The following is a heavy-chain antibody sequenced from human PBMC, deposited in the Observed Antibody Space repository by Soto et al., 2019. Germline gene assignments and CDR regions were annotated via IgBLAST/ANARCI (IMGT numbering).Heavy chain of an antibody. D-gene: IGHD4-17*01. CDR2: IFYTGST. CDR3: ARLDYGDSAFDS. Sequence: PSETLSLTCSVSGGSINSASYHWSWLRQHPGKGLEFIGYIFYTGSTYYNPSLETRVTISVDTSKNHVSLRLNAVTAADTAVYYCARLDYGDSAFDSWGRGTLVTSPQ. CDR1: GGSINSASYH. J-gene: IGHJ4*02. V-gene: IGHV4-31*03.